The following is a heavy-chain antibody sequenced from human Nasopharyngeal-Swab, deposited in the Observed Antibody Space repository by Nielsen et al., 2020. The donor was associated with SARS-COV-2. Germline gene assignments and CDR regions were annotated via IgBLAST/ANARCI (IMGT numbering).Heavy chain of an antibody. D-gene: IGHD6-19*01. V-gene: IGHV6-1*01. Sequence: WIRQSPSRGLEWLGRTYYRSKWYNDYAVSVKSRITINPDTSKNQFSLQLNSVTPADTAVYYCARIAVAGHNWFDPWGQGTLVTVSS. CDR3: ARIAVAGHNWFDP. CDR2: TYYRSKWYN. J-gene: IGHJ5*02.